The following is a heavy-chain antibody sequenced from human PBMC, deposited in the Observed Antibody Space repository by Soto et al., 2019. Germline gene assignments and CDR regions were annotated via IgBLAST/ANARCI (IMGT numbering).Heavy chain of an antibody. Sequence: QVQLVQSGAEVKKPGASVKVSCKASGYTFTSYGISWVRQAPGQGLEWMGWISAYNGNTNYAQKLQGRVTMTTDTYTSTAYMELRSLRSDDTAVYYCARAHYYDSSGQPFDYWGQGTLVTVSS. D-gene: IGHD3-22*01. CDR1: GYTFTSYG. CDR2: ISAYNGNT. CDR3: ARAHYYDSSGQPFDY. V-gene: IGHV1-18*04. J-gene: IGHJ4*02.